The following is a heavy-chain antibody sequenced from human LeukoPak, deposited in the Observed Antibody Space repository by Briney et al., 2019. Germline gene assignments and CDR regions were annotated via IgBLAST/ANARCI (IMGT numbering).Heavy chain of an antibody. J-gene: IGHJ4*02. V-gene: IGHV3-49*04. CDR1: GFTFGDYA. D-gene: IGHD3-10*01. CDR2: IRSKTYGGTT. Sequence: GGSLRLSCTASGFTFGDYAMNWVRQAPGKGREGVGFIRSKTYGGTTEYAASVKGRFTISRDDSKSIAYLQMNSLKTEDTAVYYCTTYLGVMDLSYLQYWGQGTLVTVSS. CDR3: TTYLGVMDLSYLQY.